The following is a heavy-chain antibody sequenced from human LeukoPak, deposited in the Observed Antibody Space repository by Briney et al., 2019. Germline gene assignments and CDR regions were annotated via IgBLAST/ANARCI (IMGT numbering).Heavy chain of an antibody. V-gene: IGHV3-30-3*01. D-gene: IGHD5-12*01. CDR1: GFTFSGYA. Sequence: GGSLRLSCAASGFTFSGYAMHWVRQAPGKGLEWVALISYDGTNKYYADSVKGRFTISRDNSKNTLYLQVNSLRAEDTAVYYCARDCYRGYSGYDGFDPWGQGTLVTVSS. CDR2: ISYDGTNK. CDR3: ARDCYRGYSGYDGFDP. J-gene: IGHJ5*02.